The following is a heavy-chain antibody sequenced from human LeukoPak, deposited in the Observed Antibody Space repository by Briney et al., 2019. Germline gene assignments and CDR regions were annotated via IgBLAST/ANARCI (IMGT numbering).Heavy chain of an antibody. V-gene: IGHV3-49*03. J-gene: IGHJ4*02. CDR1: GFXFGDYA. CDR2: IRSKTDGGTT. CDR3: TTEDIVVVVAATAPDY. D-gene: IGHD2-15*01. Sequence: GRSLRLSCTASGFXFGDYAISWFRQAPGKGLEWVGFIRSKTDGGTTDYAAPVKGRFTISRDDSKNTLYLQMNSLKTEDTAVYYCTTEDIVVVVAATAPDYWGQGTLVTVSS.